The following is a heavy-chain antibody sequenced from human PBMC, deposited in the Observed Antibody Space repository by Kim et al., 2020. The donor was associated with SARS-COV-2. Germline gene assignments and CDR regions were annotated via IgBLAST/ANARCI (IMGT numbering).Heavy chain of an antibody. V-gene: IGHV3-23*01. Sequence: YYADSGRGRFSITRDNPNNTLYLQMNSLRAEDTSVYYCAKLMLWFGRMDVGGQGTTVTVSS. CDR3: AKLMLWFGRMDV. J-gene: IGHJ6*02. D-gene: IGHD3-10*01.